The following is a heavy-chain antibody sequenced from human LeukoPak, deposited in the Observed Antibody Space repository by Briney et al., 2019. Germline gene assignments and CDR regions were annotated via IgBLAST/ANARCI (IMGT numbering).Heavy chain of an antibody. CDR1: GYTFSSYG. D-gene: IGHD2-8*01. Sequence: ASVKVSCKASGYTFSSYGISWVRQAPGQGLEWMGWISAYNGNTNYAQKLQGRVTMTTDTSTSTAYMELRSLRSDDTAVYYCARDSPPLPVFYGMDVWGQGTTVTVSS. CDR3: ARDSPPLPVFYGMDV. J-gene: IGHJ6*02. V-gene: IGHV1-18*01. CDR2: ISAYNGNT.